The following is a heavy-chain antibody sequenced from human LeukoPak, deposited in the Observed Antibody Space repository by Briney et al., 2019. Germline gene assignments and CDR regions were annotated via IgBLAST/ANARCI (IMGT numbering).Heavy chain of an antibody. CDR3: ARVTGYMVEDYFDY. CDR1: GGYIGSYY. Sequence: PSETLSLTCTVSGGYIGSYYWSWIRQPAGKGLEWIGRIYTSGSTNYNPSLKSRVTISVDTSKNHFSLRLSSVTAADTAVYYCARVTGYMVEDYFDYWGQGTLVTVSS. V-gene: IGHV4-4*07. D-gene: IGHD6-13*01. CDR2: IYTSGST. J-gene: IGHJ4*02.